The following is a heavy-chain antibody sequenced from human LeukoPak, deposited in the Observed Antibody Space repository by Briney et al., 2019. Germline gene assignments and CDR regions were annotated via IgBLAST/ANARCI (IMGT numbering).Heavy chain of an antibody. V-gene: IGHV3-30*03. CDR3: ATSRDYYDINDYYPYSFDY. CDR2: IPNDRRNN. Sequence: GGSLRLSCAASGFTFSSFGMHWLRQAPGKGLEWVAVIPNDRRNNYYADSVKGRFTISRDNSKNTLYLQMNSLRAEDTAVYYCATSRDYYDINDYYPYSFDYGGQGTLVTVPS. J-gene: IGHJ4*02. CDR1: GFTFSSFG. D-gene: IGHD3-22*01.